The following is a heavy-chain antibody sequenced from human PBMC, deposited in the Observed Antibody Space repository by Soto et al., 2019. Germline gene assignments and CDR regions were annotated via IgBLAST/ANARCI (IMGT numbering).Heavy chain of an antibody. CDR3: AKEARDCTGFSCYIDS. D-gene: IGHD2-8*02. V-gene: IGHV3-23*01. J-gene: IGHJ4*02. CDR2: IGGSGGTT. CDR1: GLTFSNFA. Sequence: EVQLLESGGGLVQPGGSLRFSCAASGLTFSNFALSWVRQAPGKGLEWVSSIGGSGGTTYYADSVKGRFIISRDNSKNTLYLQMDSLRAEDTAVYYCAKEARDCTGFSCYIDSWGQGTLVTVSS.